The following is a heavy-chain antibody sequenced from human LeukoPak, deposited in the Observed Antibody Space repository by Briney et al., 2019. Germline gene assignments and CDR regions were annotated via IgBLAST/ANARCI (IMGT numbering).Heavy chain of an antibody. CDR2: IYYSGST. Sequence: KTSETLSLTCTVSGGSISSYYWSWIRQPPGKGLEWIGYIYYSGSTNYNPSLKSRVTISVDTSKNQFSLKLSSVTAADTAVYYCARGAYYYDSSGYYYGRYFDLWGRGTLVTVSS. J-gene: IGHJ2*01. CDR1: GGSISSYY. CDR3: ARGAYYYDSSGYYYGRYFDL. D-gene: IGHD3-22*01. V-gene: IGHV4-59*01.